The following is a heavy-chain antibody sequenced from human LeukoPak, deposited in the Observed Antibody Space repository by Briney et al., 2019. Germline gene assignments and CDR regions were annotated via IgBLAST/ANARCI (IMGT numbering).Heavy chain of an antibody. CDR2: ISGSGGST. V-gene: IGHV3-23*01. CDR1: GFTFSSYS. D-gene: IGHD2-2*01. CDR3: AKDGGGYCSSTSCYFDY. J-gene: IGHJ4*02. Sequence: GGSLRLSCAASGFTFSSYSMNWVRQAPGKGLEWVSAISGSGGSTYYADSVKGRFTISRDNSKNTLYLQMNSLRAEDTAVYYCAKDGGGYCSSTSCYFDYWGQGTLVTVSS.